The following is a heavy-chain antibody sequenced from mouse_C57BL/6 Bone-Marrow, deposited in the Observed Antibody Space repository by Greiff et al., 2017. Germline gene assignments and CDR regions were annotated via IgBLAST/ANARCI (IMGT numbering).Heavy chain of an antibody. Sequence: QVQLKESGAELVRPGTSVKMSCKASGYTFTNYWIGWAKQRPGHGLEWIGDIYPGGGYTNYNEKFKGKATLTADKSSSTAYMQFSSLTSEDSAIYYCARHYYAMDYWGQGTSVTVAS. V-gene: IGHV1-63*01. CDR1: GYTFTNYW. CDR2: IYPGGGYT. J-gene: IGHJ4*01. CDR3: ARHYYAMDY.